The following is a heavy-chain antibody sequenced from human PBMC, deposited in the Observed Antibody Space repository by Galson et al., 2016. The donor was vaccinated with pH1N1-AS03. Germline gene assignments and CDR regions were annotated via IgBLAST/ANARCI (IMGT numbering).Heavy chain of an antibody. V-gene: IGHV1-2*06. D-gene: IGHD2-21*02. CDR2: INPNSGGA. CDR1: GYTFIGYY. CDR3: ATDVVTAMGRAFDI. J-gene: IGHJ3*02. Sequence: SVKDSCKASGYTFIGYYMHWVRQAPGQGLEWLGRINPNSGGANDVQKFQDRVTMTRDTSISTAYMELSGLTSDDTAVYYCATDVVTAMGRAFDIWGQGAMDTVSS.